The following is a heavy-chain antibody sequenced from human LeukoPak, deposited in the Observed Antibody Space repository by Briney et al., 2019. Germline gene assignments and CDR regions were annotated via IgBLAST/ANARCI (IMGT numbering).Heavy chain of an antibody. V-gene: IGHV4-59*01. CDR3: ARCGGGGSCQNYYYYYMDV. CDR1: GGSISSYY. Sequence: PSETLSLTCTVSGGSISSYYWSWIRQPPGKGLEWIGYIYYSGSTNYNPSLKSRVTISVDTSKNQFSLKLSSVTAADTAVYYCARCGGGGSCQNYYYYYMDVWGKGTTVTISS. CDR2: IYYSGST. J-gene: IGHJ6*03. D-gene: IGHD2-15*01.